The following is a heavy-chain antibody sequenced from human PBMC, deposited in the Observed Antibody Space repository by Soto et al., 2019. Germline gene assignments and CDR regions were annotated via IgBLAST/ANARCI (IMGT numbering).Heavy chain of an antibody. Sequence: GGSLRLSCTVSGFAFNNYGINWVRQAPGKGLEWVSSISKSDYTYYSDSVKGRFAISRDNAKSSVSLQMNTLRVEDTAVYYCAREDSIIIPAASDFWGQGTLVTVSS. CDR3: AREDSIIIPAASDF. CDR2: ISKSDYT. D-gene: IGHD2-2*01. CDR1: GFAFNNYG. J-gene: IGHJ4*02. V-gene: IGHV3-21*01.